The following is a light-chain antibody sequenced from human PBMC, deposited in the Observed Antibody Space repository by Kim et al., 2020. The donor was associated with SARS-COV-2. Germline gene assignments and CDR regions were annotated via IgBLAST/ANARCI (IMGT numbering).Light chain of an antibody. CDR2: QDT. Sequence: SASPGQTASITCSGDKLGDKYASWYQQKPGQSPVLVIYQDTKRPSGIPERFSGSNSGNTATLTISGTQAMDEADYYCQAWDSSTVVFGGGTQLTVL. CDR1: KLGDKY. J-gene: IGLJ2*01. CDR3: QAWDSSTVV. V-gene: IGLV3-1*01.